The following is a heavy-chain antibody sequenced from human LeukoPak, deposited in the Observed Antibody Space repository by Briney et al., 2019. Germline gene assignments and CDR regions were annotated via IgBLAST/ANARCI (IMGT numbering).Heavy chain of an antibody. CDR2: ISSSSSHV. CDR3: ARGDYVLLWFGESYGPPSFGY. J-gene: IGHJ4*02. D-gene: IGHD3-10*01. Sequence: GGSLRLSCAASGFTFSSYSMNWVRQAPGKGLEWVSSISSSSSHVYYADSVKGRFTISRDNAKNSLYLQMNSLRAEDTAVYYCARGDYVLLWFGESYGPPSFGYWGQVTLVTVSS. V-gene: IGHV3-21*01. CDR1: GFTFSSYS.